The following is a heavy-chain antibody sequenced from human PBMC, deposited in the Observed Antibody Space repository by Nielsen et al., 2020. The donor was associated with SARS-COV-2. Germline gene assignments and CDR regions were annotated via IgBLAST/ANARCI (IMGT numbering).Heavy chain of an antibody. CDR3: SAVAGSPQFSH. J-gene: IGHJ4*02. V-gene: IGHV1-69*04. Sequence: SVKVSCKASGGTFSSYAISWVRQAPGQGLEWMGRIIPILGIANYAQKFQGRVTITRDTSASTAYMELSSLRSEDTAVHYCSAVAGSPQFSHWGQGTLVTVSS. D-gene: IGHD6-19*01. CDR1: GGTFSSYA. CDR2: IIPILGIA.